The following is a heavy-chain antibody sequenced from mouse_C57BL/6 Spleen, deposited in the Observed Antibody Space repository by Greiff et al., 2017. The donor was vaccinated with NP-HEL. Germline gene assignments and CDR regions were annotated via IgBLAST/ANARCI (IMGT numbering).Heavy chain of an antibody. CDR1: GFTFSSYG. V-gene: IGHV5-6*02. CDR2: ISSGGSYT. Sequence: EVMLVESGGDLVKPGGSLKLSCAASGFTFSSYGMSWVRQTPDKRLEWVATISSGGSYTYYPDSVKGRFTISRDNAKNTLYLQMSSLKSEDTAMYYCARRVDSSGYFDYWGQGTTLTVSS. J-gene: IGHJ2*01. CDR3: ARRVDSSGYFDY. D-gene: IGHD3-2*02.